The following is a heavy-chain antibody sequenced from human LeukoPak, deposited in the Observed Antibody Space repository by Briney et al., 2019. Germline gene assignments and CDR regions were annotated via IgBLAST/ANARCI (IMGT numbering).Heavy chain of an antibody. V-gene: IGHV3-30*02. Sequence: GGSLRLSCAASGFTFRSYSMHWVRQAPGMGLEWVAYIQFDGREENYADSVKGRFTASRDNSKNTPFLQMNSLRPEDTAVYYCAKCCRGDADHWGQGTLVTVSS. CDR3: AKCCRGDADH. CDR1: GFTFRSYS. CDR2: IQFDGREE. J-gene: IGHJ4*02. D-gene: IGHD2-21*02.